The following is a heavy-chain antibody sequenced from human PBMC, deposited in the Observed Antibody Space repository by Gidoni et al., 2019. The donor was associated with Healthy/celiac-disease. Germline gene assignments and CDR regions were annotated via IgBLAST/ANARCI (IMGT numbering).Heavy chain of an antibody. V-gene: IGHV1-69*01. CDR2: IIPIFGTA. Sequence: QVQLVQSGAEVKKPGSSVKDSCKASGGTFSSYAISWVRQAPGQGLEWMGGIIPIFGTANYAQKFQGRVTITADESTSTAYMELSSLRSEDTAVYYCASVGCSSTSCPNWFDPWGQGTLVTVSS. CDR3: ASVGCSSTSCPNWFDP. J-gene: IGHJ5*02. D-gene: IGHD2-2*01. CDR1: GGTFSSYA.